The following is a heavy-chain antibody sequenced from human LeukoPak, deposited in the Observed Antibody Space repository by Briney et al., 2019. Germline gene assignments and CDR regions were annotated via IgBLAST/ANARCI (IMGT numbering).Heavy chain of an antibody. Sequence: GGSLRLSCAASGFTVSSNYMSWVRQAPGKGLEWVSVIYSGGSTYYADSVKGRFTISRDNSKNTLYLQMNSLRAEDTAVYYCARDSGCSGGSCIRRYDYWGQGTLVTVSS. CDR2: IYSGGST. CDR1: GFTVSSNY. V-gene: IGHV3-53*01. CDR3: ARDSGCSGGSCIRRYDY. J-gene: IGHJ4*02. D-gene: IGHD2-15*01.